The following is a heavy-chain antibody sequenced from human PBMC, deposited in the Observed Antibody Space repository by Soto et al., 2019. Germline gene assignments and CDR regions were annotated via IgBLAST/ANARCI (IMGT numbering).Heavy chain of an antibody. J-gene: IGHJ4*02. CDR2: ISNDGINK. Sequence: PGGSLRLSCAASGFTFITYDMHWVRQAPGKGLEWVAVISNDGINKYYADSVKCRFTISRDDSKNTLYLEMNSLRAEDTALYYCANDLFDYWGQGTLVTVSS. CDR3: ANDLFDY. CDR1: GFTFITYD. V-gene: IGHV3-30*18.